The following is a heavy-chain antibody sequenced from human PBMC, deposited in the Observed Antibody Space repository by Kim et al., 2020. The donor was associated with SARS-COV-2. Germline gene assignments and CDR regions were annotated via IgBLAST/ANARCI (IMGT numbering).Heavy chain of an antibody. CDR1: GFTFGDYG. Sequence: GGSLRLSCTGSGFTFGDYGMSWVRQAPGKGLEWVGIIKSKNYGGRTEYAASVRGRFTISRDDSKSIAYLQMNSLKTEDTAIYYCTTTFSGYDVVAWYWG. J-gene: IGHJ4*01. D-gene: IGHD5-12*01. CDR3: TTTFSGYDVVAWY. V-gene: IGHV3-49*04. CDR2: IKSKNYGGRT.